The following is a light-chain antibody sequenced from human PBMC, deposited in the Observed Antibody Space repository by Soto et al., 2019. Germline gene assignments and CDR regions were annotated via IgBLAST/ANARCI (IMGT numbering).Light chain of an antibody. CDR1: RPVVSQY. J-gene: IGKJ3*01. CDR3: QQNGRSPT. Sequence: DIVLTQSPYALSLSPEERVSLTCRASRPVVSQYMSWYHQKPGQAPSLLIHDAVSRATGIPDRFSGSGSGSGTDFTLIISRLEAEECGVYYCQQNGRSPTFGPGTKVEVK. V-gene: IGKV3-20*01. CDR2: DAV.